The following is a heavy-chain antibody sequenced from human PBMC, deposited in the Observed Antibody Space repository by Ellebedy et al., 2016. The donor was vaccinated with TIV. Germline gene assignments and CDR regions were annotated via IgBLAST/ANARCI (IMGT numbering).Heavy chain of an antibody. J-gene: IGHJ6*02. CDR1: GGSISGTYTSYY. CDR2: IYDSGRT. D-gene: IGHD2-2*01. V-gene: IGHV4-39*01. CDR3: ARYRSGIVVAPAHYGMDV. Sequence: SETLSLXCNVSGGSISGTYTSYYWGWIRQPPGKGLAWIGSIYDSGRTHYNPSLKSRVTISVDKSKNQFSLKMSSVTAADTAVYYCARYRSGIVVAPAHYGMDVWGQGTTVTVSS.